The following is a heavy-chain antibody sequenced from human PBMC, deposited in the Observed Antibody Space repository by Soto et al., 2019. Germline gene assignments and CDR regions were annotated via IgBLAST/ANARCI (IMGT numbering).Heavy chain of an antibody. CDR1: GGSFSGYY. J-gene: IGHJ6*02. V-gene: IGHV4-34*01. CDR3: ARGRLNYYYGMDV. CDR2: INHSGST. Sequence: QVQLQQWGAGLLKPSETLSLTCAVYGGSFSGYYWSWIRQPPGKGLEWIGEINHSGSTNSNPSLKSRVTIAVDTSKNQFSRKLSSVTAADTAVYYCARGRLNYYYGMDVWGQGTTVTVSS. D-gene: IGHD6-19*01.